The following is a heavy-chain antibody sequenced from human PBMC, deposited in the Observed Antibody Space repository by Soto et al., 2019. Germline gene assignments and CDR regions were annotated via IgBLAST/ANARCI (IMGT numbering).Heavy chain of an antibody. CDR3: ATSGLDYYDSSGYFAGFDY. J-gene: IGHJ4*02. V-gene: IGHV3-33*01. Sequence: GGSLRLSCAASGFTFSSYGMHWVRQAPGKGLEWVAVIWYDGSNRYYIDSVKGRFTISRDNSKNTLYLQMNSLRAEDTAVYYCATSGLDYYDSSGYFAGFDYWGQGTLVTVSS. CDR1: GFTFSSYG. D-gene: IGHD3-22*01. CDR2: IWYDGSNR.